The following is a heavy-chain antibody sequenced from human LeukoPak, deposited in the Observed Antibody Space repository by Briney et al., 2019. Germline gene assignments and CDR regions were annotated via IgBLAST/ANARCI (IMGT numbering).Heavy chain of an antibody. V-gene: IGHV4-30-4*01. CDR2: IYDSGST. Sequence: LSLSCAASGFTVSSNYMSWIRQPPGKGLEWIGYIYDSGSTYYNPSLKSRITISVDTSENRFSLKLSSVTATDTAVYYCARDCSGGSCYGAFDIWGQGTMVTVSS. J-gene: IGHJ3*02. D-gene: IGHD2-15*01. CDR3: ARDCSGGSCYGAFDI. CDR1: GFTVSSNY.